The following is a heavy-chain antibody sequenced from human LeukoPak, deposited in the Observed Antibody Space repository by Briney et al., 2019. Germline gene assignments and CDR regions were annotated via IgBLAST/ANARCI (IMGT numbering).Heavy chain of an antibody. J-gene: IGHJ4*02. CDR3: ARRSSIYYVLDY. D-gene: IGHD3-22*01. CDR2: ISYSGST. V-gene: IGHV4-59*11. Sequence: SETLSLTCTVSAGSISSHYWSWIRQPPGKGLEWIGYISYSGSTNYNPSLKSRVTVSVDTSKNQFSLKLSSVTAADTAVYYCARRSSIYYVLDYWGQGTLVTVSS. CDR1: AGSISSHY.